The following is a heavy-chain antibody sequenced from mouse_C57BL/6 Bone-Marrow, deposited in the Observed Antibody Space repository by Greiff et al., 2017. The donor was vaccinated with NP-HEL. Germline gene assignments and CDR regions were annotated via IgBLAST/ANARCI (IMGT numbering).Heavy chain of an antibody. D-gene: IGHD2-2*01. Sequence: VQLQQPGAELVKPGASVKLSCKASGYTFTSYWMHWVKQRPGRGLEWIGRIDPNSGGTKYNEKFKGKATLTVDKPSSTAYMQLSSLTSEDSAVYYCARLIFYYGYDGGADYFDYWGQGTPLTVSS. J-gene: IGHJ2*01. CDR3: ARLIFYYGYDGGADYFDY. CDR1: GYTFTSYW. V-gene: IGHV1-72*01. CDR2: IDPNSGGT.